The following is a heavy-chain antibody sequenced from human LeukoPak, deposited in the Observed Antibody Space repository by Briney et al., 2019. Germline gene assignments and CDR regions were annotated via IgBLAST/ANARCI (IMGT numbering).Heavy chain of an antibody. V-gene: IGHV3-7*03. CDR3: ARVVRGVGSWFDP. CDR2: INQHGSET. J-gene: IGHJ5*02. Sequence: GGSLRLSCEVSGFSFSSYWMTWVRQAPGKGLEWVANINQHGSETYYVDSVKGRFIISRDNAKHSLYLQMNSLRAEDTAVYYCARVVRGVGSWFDPWGQGTLVTVSS. D-gene: IGHD3-10*01. CDR1: GFSFSSYW.